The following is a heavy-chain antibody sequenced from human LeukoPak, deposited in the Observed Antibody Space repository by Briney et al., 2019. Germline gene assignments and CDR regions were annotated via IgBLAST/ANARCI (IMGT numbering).Heavy chain of an antibody. CDR1: GGSISSYY. J-gene: IGHJ4*02. V-gene: IGHV4-59*08. CDR3: ARLRSMAHFDY. Sequence: SETLSLTCTVSGGSISSYYWSWIRQPPGKGLEWIWYIYYSGSTNYNPSLKSRVTISVDTSKNQFSLKLSSVTAADTAVYYCARLRSMAHFDYWGQGTLVTVSS. CDR2: IYYSGST. D-gene: IGHD5-24*01.